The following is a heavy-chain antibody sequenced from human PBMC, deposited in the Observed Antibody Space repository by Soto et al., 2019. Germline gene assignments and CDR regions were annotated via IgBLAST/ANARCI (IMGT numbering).Heavy chain of an antibody. Sequence: GGSLRLSCAASGLPFIASGMHWVLQAPCKGLEWVAMIWCDGSKEYYADSVKGRFTITRDNSKNMLFLQMDSLRAEDTAVYYCARTVSSGWYDYWGQGTLVTVYS. V-gene: IGHV3-33*01. J-gene: IGHJ5*01. CDR3: ARTVSSGWYDY. CDR1: GLPFIASG. CDR2: IWCDGSKE. D-gene: IGHD6-19*01.